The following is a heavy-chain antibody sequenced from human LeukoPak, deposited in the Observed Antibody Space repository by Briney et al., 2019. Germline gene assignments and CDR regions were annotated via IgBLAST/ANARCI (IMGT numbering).Heavy chain of an antibody. J-gene: IGHJ4*02. CDR3: ARRHDTSGRLDY. D-gene: IGHD3-22*01. V-gene: IGHV4-59*08. Sequence: PSETLSLTCTVSGGSIRSYYWSWIRQPPGKGLEWIGYIYYIGGTNYNPSLKSRVTISLDTSKNQFSLKLNSVTAADTAVYFCARRHDTSGRLDYWGRGTLVTVSS. CDR2: IYYIGGT. CDR1: GGSIRSYY.